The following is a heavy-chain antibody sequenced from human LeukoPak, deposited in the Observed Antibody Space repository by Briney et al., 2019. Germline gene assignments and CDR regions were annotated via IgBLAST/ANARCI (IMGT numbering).Heavy chain of an antibody. D-gene: IGHD6-13*01. J-gene: IGHJ6*03. CDR3: ASSIAAAGRYYYYYMDV. V-gene: IGHV1-2*02. CDR1: GYTFTGYY. CDR2: INPNSGGT. Sequence: ASVKVSCKASGYTFTGYYMHWVRQAPGQGLEWMGWINPNSGGTNYAQKFQGRVTMTRDTSISTAYMELSRLRSDDTAVYYCASSIAAAGRYYYYYMDVWGKGTTVTISS.